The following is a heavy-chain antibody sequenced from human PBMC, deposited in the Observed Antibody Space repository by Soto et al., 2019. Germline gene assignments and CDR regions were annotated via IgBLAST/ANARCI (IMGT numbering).Heavy chain of an antibody. J-gene: IGHJ6*02. CDR1: GYSFTSYW. CDR3: AKVDTAMASFYYYYGLDV. V-gene: IGHV5-51*01. CDR2: IYPGDSDT. D-gene: IGHD5-18*01. Sequence: GESLKISCKGSGYSFTSYWIGWVRQMPGKGLEWMGIIYPGDSDTRYSPSFQGQVTISADKSISTAYLQWSSLKASDTAMYYRAKVDTAMASFYYYYGLDVWGQGTTVTVSS.